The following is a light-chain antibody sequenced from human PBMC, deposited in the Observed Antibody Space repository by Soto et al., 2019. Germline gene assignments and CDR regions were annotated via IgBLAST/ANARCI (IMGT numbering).Light chain of an antibody. CDR1: QSVSRW. Sequence: DIQMTQSPSTLSASVGDRVTITCRASQSVSRWLDWYQQKPGKAPKLLIYKASTLESGVPSRFSGSESGTEFTLAISSLQPDDSANYYCQQYNDNWTFGQGTKVEIK. J-gene: IGKJ1*01. CDR2: KAS. CDR3: QQYNDNWT. V-gene: IGKV1-5*03.